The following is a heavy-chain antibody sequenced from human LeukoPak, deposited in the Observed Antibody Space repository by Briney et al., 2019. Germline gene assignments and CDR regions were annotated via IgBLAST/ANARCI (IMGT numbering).Heavy chain of an antibody. Sequence: ASVKVSCKASGYTFTGYYMHRVRQAPGQGLEWMGWINPNSGGTNYAQKFQGRVTMTRDTSISTAYMELSRLRSDDTAVYYCARSSRATLYYYDSSGYWYYFDYWGQGTLVTVSS. CDR2: INPNSGGT. D-gene: IGHD3-22*01. CDR1: GYTFTGYY. CDR3: ARSSRATLYYYDSSGYWYYFDY. V-gene: IGHV1-2*02. J-gene: IGHJ4*02.